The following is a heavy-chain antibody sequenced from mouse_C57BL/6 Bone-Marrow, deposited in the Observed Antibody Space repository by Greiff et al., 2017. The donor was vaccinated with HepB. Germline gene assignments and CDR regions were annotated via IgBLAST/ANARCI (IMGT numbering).Heavy chain of an antibody. Sequence: VKLMESGAELVKPGASVKLSCKASGYTFTSYWMHWVKQRPGQGLEWIGMIHPNSGSTNYNEKFKSKATLTVDKSSSTAYMQLSSLTSEDSAVYYCARSIRAWFAYWGQGTLVTVSA. J-gene: IGHJ3*01. V-gene: IGHV1-64*01. CDR1: GYTFTSYW. CDR3: ARSIRAWFAY. CDR2: IHPNSGST.